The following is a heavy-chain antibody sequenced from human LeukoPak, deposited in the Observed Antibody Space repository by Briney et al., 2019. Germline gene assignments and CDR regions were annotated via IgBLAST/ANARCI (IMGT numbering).Heavy chain of an antibody. CDR1: GFIFSHYG. J-gene: IGHJ4*02. Sequence: GGSLRLSYAASGFIFSHYGMHWVRQAPGKGLEWVAVIWSDGTNRYYADSVKGRFSINRDDSQKRVFLQMNSLRAEDTAVYYCARDAQRGFDYSNSLQYWGQGALVTVSS. CDR2: IWSDGTNR. D-gene: IGHD4-11*01. V-gene: IGHV3-33*01. CDR3: ARDAQRGFDYSNSLQY.